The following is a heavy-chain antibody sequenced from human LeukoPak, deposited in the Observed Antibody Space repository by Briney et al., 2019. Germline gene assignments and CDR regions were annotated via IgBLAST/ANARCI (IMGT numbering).Heavy chain of an antibody. Sequence: XETLSLTCAVYGGSFSGYYWSWIRQPPGKGLEWIGEINHSGSTNYNPSLKSRVTISVDTSKNQFSLKLSSVTAADTAVYYCARSYYYDYVWGSYREPFDYWGQGTLVTVSS. CDR1: GGSFSGYY. CDR2: INHSGST. V-gene: IGHV4-34*01. CDR3: ARSYYYDYVWGSYREPFDY. D-gene: IGHD3-16*02. J-gene: IGHJ4*02.